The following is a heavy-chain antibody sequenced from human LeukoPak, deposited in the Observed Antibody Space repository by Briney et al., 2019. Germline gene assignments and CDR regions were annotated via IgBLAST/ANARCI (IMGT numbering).Heavy chain of an antibody. Sequence: GGSLRLSCTASGFTFGDYAMSWVRQAPGKGLEWVGFIRSKAYGGTTEYAASVKGRFTISRDDSKSIAYLQMNSLKTEETAVYYCTRDHYYDSSGSLDYWGQGTLVTVSS. CDR3: TRDHYYDSSGSLDY. D-gene: IGHD3-22*01. CDR1: GFTFGDYA. J-gene: IGHJ4*02. CDR2: IRSKAYGGTT. V-gene: IGHV3-49*04.